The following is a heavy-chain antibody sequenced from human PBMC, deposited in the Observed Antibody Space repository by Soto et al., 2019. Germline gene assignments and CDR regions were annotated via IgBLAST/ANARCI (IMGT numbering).Heavy chain of an antibody. J-gene: IGHJ4*02. Sequence: QVQLVQSGAEVKKPGASVKISCKTSGYSFIKNAIHWVRQASGQRPEWMGWINVGTDKTKYSQKFQGRVTITTDASASSAYMEVTSLGPEDTAVYYCARLDAGVKLDYWGQGTPVTVSS. CDR2: INVGTDKT. V-gene: IGHV1-3*01. CDR1: GYSFIKNA. CDR3: ARLDAGVKLDY.